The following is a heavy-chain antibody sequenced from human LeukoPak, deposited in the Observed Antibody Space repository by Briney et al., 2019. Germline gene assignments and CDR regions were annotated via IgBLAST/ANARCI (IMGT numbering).Heavy chain of an antibody. CDR3: ARLQGDCSGGSCYSSDYYYYMDV. CDR2: IYPGCSDN. CDR1: GYSFSSYW. Sequence: GESLKISCNGPGYSFSSYWIGWVRQISGKGLEWVGSIYPGCSDNRYSPSFQGQVSISADKAISTAYLQWSSLKASDTAMYYCARLQGDCSGGSCYSSDYYYYMDVWGKGTTVTVSS. J-gene: IGHJ6*03. V-gene: IGHV5-51*01. D-gene: IGHD2-15*01.